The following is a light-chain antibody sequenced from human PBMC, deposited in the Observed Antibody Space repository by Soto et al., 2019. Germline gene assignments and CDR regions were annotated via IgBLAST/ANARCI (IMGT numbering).Light chain of an antibody. CDR1: QSVNSK. J-gene: IGKJ1*01. CDR2: GAN. Sequence: EIVMTQSPDTLSVSPGERATLSCRASQSVNSKLAWYQQKTGQAPRLLIYGANTRATDIPARFSGSGSGTEFPLTISSLQSEDFAVYFCQQYNNWPLWTFGQGTKVEIK. CDR3: QQYNNWPLWT. V-gene: IGKV3D-15*01.